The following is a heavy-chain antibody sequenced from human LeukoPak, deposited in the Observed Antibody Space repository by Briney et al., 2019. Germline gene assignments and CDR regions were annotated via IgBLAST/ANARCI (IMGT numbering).Heavy chain of an antibody. J-gene: IGHJ4*02. Sequence: PSETLSLTCTVSGGSISSSNNYWGWVRQPPGKGLECIGSIYYSGTTYYNPSLKIRVTISVDTSKNQFSLELSSVTAADTAVYYCARHEEEDGYNAKTFDYWGQGTLVTVSS. CDR2: IYYSGTT. V-gene: IGHV4-39*01. D-gene: IGHD5-24*01. CDR3: ARHEEEDGYNAKTFDY. CDR1: GGSISSSNNY.